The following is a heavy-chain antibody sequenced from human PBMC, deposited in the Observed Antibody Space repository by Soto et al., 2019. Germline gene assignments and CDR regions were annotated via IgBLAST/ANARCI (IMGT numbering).Heavy chain of an antibody. CDR3: ATQDFRGTTGTT. CDR2: ISGSGGST. D-gene: IGHD1-1*01. Sequence: VGSLRLSCAASGFTFSSYAMGWVRQAPGKGLEWVSLISGSGGSTYYADSVKGRFTISRDNSKNTLYLQMNSLRAEDTAVYYCATQDFRGTTGTTWGQGTLVTVSS. J-gene: IGHJ4*02. V-gene: IGHV3-23*01. CDR1: GFTFSSYA.